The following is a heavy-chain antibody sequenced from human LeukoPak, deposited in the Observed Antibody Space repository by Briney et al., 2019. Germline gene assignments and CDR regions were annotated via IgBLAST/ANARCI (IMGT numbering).Heavy chain of an antibody. CDR3: ARSYDSGSYYNDY. CDR1: GGSISSGGYY. J-gene: IGHJ4*02. D-gene: IGHD3-10*01. CDR2: IYYSGST. V-gene: IGHV4-31*03. Sequence: SETLSLTCTVSGGSISSGGYYWSWIRQHPGKGLEWIGYIYYSGSTYYNPSLKSRVTISVDTSKNQFSLKLSSVTAADTAVYYCARSYDSGSYYNDYWGQGTLVTVSS.